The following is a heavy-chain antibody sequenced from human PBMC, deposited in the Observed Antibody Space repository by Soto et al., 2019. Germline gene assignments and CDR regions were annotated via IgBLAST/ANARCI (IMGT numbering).Heavy chain of an antibody. CDR3: ARASRIQVHHYYPYGLDV. Sequence: QVQLVQSGAEVKKPGSSVKVSCKASGGTFSSYAISWVRQAPGQGLEWMGGIIPIFGTANYAQKFQGRVPMTADESTSTAYMELSSLRSEDTAVFYCARASRIQVHHYYPYGLDVWGEGTKVTVSS. V-gene: IGHV1-69*01. CDR1: GGTFSSYA. CDR2: IIPIFGTA. J-gene: IGHJ6*02. D-gene: IGHD5-18*01.